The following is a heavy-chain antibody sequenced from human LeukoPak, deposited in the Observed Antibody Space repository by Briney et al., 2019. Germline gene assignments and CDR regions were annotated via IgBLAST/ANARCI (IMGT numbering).Heavy chain of an antibody. Sequence: GGSLRLSCAASGFTFSDHYMDWVRQAPGKGLEWVAVISYDGSNKYYADSVKGRFTISRDNSKNTLYLQMNSLRAEDTAVYYCAKVIAAAPYGMDVWGQGTTVTVSS. D-gene: IGHD6-13*01. CDR2: ISYDGSNK. J-gene: IGHJ6*02. CDR3: AKVIAAAPYGMDV. CDR1: GFTFSDHY. V-gene: IGHV3-30*18.